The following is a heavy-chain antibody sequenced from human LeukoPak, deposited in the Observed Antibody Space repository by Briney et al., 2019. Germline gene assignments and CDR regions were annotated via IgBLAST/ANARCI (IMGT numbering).Heavy chain of an antibody. J-gene: IGHJ6*03. CDR2: IYYSGST. V-gene: IGHV4-59*01. CDR3: ARSSEGRYYYDSSGFSYYYYYMDV. D-gene: IGHD3-22*01. CDR1: GGSIGSYY. Sequence: SETLSLTCTVSGGSIGSYYWSWIRQPPGKGLEWIGYIYYSGSTYCNPSLRSRVAISVDTSKNQFSLKLSSVTAADTAVYYCARSSEGRYYYDSSGFSYYYYYMDVWGKGTTVTISS.